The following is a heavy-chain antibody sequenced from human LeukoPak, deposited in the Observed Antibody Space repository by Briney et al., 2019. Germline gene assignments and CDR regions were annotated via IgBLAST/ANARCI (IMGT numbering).Heavy chain of an antibody. CDR1: GGYIGSYY. CDR2: IYYSGST. CDR3: ARRYGSGSSGTFDY. J-gene: IGHJ4*02. D-gene: IGHD3-10*01. Sequence: SETLSLTCTVSGGYIGSYYWSWIRQPPGKGLEWIAYIYYSGSTNYNPSLKSRVTISVDTSKNQFSLKLSSVTAADTAVYYCARRYGSGSSGTFDYWGQGTLVTVSS. V-gene: IGHV4-59*01.